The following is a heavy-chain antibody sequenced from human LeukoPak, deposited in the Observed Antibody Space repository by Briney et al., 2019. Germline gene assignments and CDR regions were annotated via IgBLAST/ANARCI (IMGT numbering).Heavy chain of an antibody. V-gene: IGHV4-59*01. CDR3: ARDNRGRYSYYYYYGMDV. CDR2: IYYSGST. D-gene: IGHD3-9*01. J-gene: IGHJ6*02. CDR1: GASMSAYY. Sequence: SETLSLTCTVSGASMSAYYWSWIRQPPGKGLEWIGNIYYSGSTNYNPSLKSRVTISVDTSKNQFSLKLSSVTAADTAVYYCARDNRGRYSYYYYYGMDVWGQGTTVTVSS.